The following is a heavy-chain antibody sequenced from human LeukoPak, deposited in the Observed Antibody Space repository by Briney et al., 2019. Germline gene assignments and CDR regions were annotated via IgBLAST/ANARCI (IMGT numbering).Heavy chain of an antibody. CDR1: GFTFGDYA. D-gene: IGHD6-19*01. V-gene: IGHV3-72*01. CDR3: ARVIAVAGFDF. J-gene: IGHJ4*02. CDR2: SRNKANSYTT. Sequence: GGSLRLSCTASGFTFGDYAMSWFRQAPGKGLEWVGRSRNKANSYTTEYATSVKGRFTFSRDDSKNSVYLQMNSLKTEDTAVYFCARVIAVAGFDFWGQGALVTVSS.